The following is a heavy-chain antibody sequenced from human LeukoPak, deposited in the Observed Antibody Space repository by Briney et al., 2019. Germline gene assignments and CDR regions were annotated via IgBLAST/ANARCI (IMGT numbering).Heavy chain of an antibody. Sequence: EASVKVSCKASGYTFTGYYMHWVRQAPGQGLGWMGWINPNSGGTNYAQKFQGRVTMTRDTSISTAYMELSRLRSDDTAVYYCARAAYGVAYYYMDVWGKGTTVTVSS. V-gene: IGHV1-2*02. CDR1: GYTFTGYY. CDR2: INPNSGGT. J-gene: IGHJ6*03. CDR3: ARAAYGVAYYYMDV. D-gene: IGHD2-15*01.